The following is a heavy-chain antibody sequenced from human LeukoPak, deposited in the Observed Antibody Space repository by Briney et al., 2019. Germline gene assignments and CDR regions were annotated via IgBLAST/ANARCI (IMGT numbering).Heavy chain of an antibody. Sequence: ASVKVPCKASGYTFTGYYMHWVRQAPGQGLEWMGWINPNSGGTNYAQKFQGRVTMTRDTSISTAYMELSRLRSDDTAVYYCAITSSSSWYGYYYYYMDVWGKGTTVTVSS. V-gene: IGHV1-2*02. CDR3: AITSSSSWYGYYYYYMDV. D-gene: IGHD6-13*01. CDR2: INPNSGGT. CDR1: GYTFTGYY. J-gene: IGHJ6*03.